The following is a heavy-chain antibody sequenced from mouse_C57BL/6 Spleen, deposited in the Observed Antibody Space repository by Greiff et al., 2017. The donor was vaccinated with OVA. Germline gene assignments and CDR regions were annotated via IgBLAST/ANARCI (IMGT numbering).Heavy chain of an antibody. J-gene: IGHJ2*01. V-gene: IGHV1-52*01. CDR1: GYTFTSYW. CDR3: ARGDGYRNDY. Sequence: QVQLQQPGAELVRPGYSVKLSCKASGYTFTSYWMHWVKQRPVQGLEWIGHIDPSDSETHYNQKFKDKATLTVDKSSSTAYMQLSILTSEYSAVYYCARGDGYRNDYWGQGTTLTVSS. D-gene: IGHD2-3*01. CDR2: IDPSDSET.